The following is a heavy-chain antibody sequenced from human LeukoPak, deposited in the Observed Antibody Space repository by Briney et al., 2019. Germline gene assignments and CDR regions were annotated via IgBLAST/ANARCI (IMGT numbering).Heavy chain of an antibody. Sequence: PSETLSLTCTVSGGSISSGDYYWRWIRQPPGKGLERIGYIYYSGSTYYNPSLKSRVTISVDTSKNQFSLKLSSVTAADTAVYYCARGLSYCTNGVCSTPYFDYWGQGTLVTVSS. CDR3: ARGLSYCTNGVCSTPYFDY. CDR1: GGSISSGDYY. V-gene: IGHV4-30-4*08. J-gene: IGHJ4*02. D-gene: IGHD2-8*01. CDR2: IYYSGST.